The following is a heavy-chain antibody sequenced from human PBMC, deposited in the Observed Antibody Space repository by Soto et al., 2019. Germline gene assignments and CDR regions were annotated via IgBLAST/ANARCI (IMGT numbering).Heavy chain of an antibody. CDR1: GFTFSSHA. J-gene: IGHJ4*02. D-gene: IGHD1-26*01. CDR2: ISSDGSNK. Sequence: QVQLVESGEGVVQPGRSLRLSCAVSGFTFSSHAMHWVRQAPGKGLEWVTLISSDGSNKYYADSVKGGFTTSRDNSKNPMYLQMNSLRVEDTAVYYCARDDEGGSDCDLGYWGQGALVTVSS. CDR3: ARDDEGGSDCDLGY. V-gene: IGHV3-30-3*01.